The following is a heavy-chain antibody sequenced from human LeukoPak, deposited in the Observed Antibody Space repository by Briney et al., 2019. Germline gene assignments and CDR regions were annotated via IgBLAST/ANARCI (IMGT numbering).Heavy chain of an antibody. D-gene: IGHD5-24*01. CDR1: GYTFTSYD. V-gene: IGHV1-8*01. CDR2: MNPNSGNT. CDR3: ALMALNGGKGIDY. J-gene: IGHJ4*02. Sequence: ASVKVSCKASGYTFTSYDINWVRQATGQGLEWMGWMNPNSGNTGYAQKFQGRVTITRNTSISTAYMELSSLRSEDTAVYYCALMALNGGKGIDYWGQGTLVTVSS.